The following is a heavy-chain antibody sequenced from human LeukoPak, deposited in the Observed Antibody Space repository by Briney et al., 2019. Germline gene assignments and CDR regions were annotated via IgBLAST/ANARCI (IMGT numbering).Heavy chain of an antibody. CDR2: ISSSSSTI. CDR3: ARLPFYYYGSGSYYVFDY. Sequence: GGSLRLSCAASGFTFSSYSMNWVRQAPGKGLEWVSYISSSSSTIYYADSVKGRFTISRDNAKNSLYLQMNSLRAEDTAVYYCARLPFYYYGSGSYYVFDYWGQGTLVTVSS. D-gene: IGHD3-10*01. V-gene: IGHV3-48*01. CDR1: GFTFSSYS. J-gene: IGHJ4*02.